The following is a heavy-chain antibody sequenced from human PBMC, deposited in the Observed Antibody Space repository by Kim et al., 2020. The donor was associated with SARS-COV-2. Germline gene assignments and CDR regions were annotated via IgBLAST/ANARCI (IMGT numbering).Heavy chain of an antibody. CDR2: IYYSGST. CDR1: GGSISSGGYY. J-gene: IGHJ3*02. V-gene: IGHV4-31*03. D-gene: IGHD3-3*01. Sequence: SETLSPTCTVSGGSISSGGYYWSWIRQHPGKGLEWIWYIYYSGSTYYNPSLKSRVTISVDTSKNQFSLKLSSVTAADTAVYYCARVARITIFGVVNSAFDIWGQGTMVTVSS. CDR3: ARVARITIFGVVNSAFDI.